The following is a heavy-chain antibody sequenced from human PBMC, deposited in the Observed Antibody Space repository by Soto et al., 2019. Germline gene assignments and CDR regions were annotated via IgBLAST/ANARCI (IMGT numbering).Heavy chain of an antibody. V-gene: IGHV3-23*01. J-gene: IGHJ6*02. Sequence: GGSLRLSCASSGFTFSSYAMSWVRQAPGKGLEWVSAISGSGGSTYYADSVKGRFTISRDNSKNTLYLKMNSLRAEDTAVYYCAKAIVGATTVCYYYGMDVWGQGTTVTVSS. D-gene: IGHD1-26*01. CDR3: AKAIVGATTVCYYYGMDV. CDR1: GFTFSSYA. CDR2: ISGSGGST.